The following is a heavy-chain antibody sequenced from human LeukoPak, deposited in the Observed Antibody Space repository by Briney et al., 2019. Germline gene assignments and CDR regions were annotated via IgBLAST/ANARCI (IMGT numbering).Heavy chain of an antibody. Sequence: SETLSLTCAGYGGTCSGYSWSWIRQPPGKGLEGIGEINHSISTNYNPFLKSRVIIAVETSSNHYMLKLSLGTAADTVEYYAARRKRYFDWLWLDAWGQGTLVTVSS. CDR3: ARRKRYFDWLWLDA. V-gene: IGHV4-34*08. CDR1: GGTCSGYS. D-gene: IGHD3-9*01. CDR2: INHSIST. J-gene: IGHJ5*02.